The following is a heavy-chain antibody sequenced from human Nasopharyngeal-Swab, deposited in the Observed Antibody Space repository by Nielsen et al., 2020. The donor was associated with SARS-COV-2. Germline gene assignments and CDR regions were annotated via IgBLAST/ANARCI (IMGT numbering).Heavy chain of an antibody. V-gene: IGHV4-39*07. CDR1: GGSISSSSYY. CDR2: IYYSGST. Sequence: SETLSLTCTVSGGSISSSSYYWGWIRQPPGKGLEWIGSIYYSGSTYYNPSLKSRVTISVETSKNQFSLKLSSVTAADTAVYYCVGSSWYGDYYYYYGMDVWGQGTTVTVSS. J-gene: IGHJ6*02. CDR3: VGSSWYGDYYYYYGMDV. D-gene: IGHD6-13*01.